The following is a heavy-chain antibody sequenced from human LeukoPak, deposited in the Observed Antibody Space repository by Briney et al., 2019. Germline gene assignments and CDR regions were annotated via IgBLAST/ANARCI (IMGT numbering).Heavy chain of an antibody. CDR3: ARGGAVAAPYYFDY. Sequence: SETLSLTCTVSGGSISSYYWSWIRQPAGKGLEWIGRIYTSGSTNYNPSLKSRVTMSVDTSKNQFSLKLSSVTAADTAVYYCARGGAVAAPYYFDYWGQGTLVTVSS. CDR2: IYTSGST. J-gene: IGHJ4*02. V-gene: IGHV4-4*07. D-gene: IGHD6-19*01. CDR1: GGSISSYY.